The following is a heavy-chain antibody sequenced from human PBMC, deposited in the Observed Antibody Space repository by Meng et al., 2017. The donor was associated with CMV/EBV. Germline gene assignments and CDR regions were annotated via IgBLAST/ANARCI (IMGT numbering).Heavy chain of an antibody. CDR1: GFTFSSYS. CDR3: ARAPRSSSPGPYYYYYGMDV. Sequence: GESLKISCAASGFTFSSYSMNWVRQAPGKGLEWVSSISSSSSYIYYADSVKGRFTISKDNAKNSLYLQMNSLRAEDTAVYYCARAPRSSSPGPYYYYYGMDVWGQGTTVTVSS. D-gene: IGHD6-13*01. CDR2: ISSSSSYI. J-gene: IGHJ6*02. V-gene: IGHV3-21*01.